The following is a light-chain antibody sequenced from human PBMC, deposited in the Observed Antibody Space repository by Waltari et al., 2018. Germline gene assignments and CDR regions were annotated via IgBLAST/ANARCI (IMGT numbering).Light chain of an antibody. J-gene: IGKJ5*01. V-gene: IGKV3-11*01. CDR2: DAS. CDR3: QQRTNWPPEIT. CDR1: QSISSS. Sequence: EIVLTQSPATLSLSPGERATLSCRASQSISSSLAWYQQKPGQAPRLIIYDASNRATGIAARFSGSESGTDFTLTISSLEPEDFAVYYCQQRTNWPPEITFGQGTRLEIK.